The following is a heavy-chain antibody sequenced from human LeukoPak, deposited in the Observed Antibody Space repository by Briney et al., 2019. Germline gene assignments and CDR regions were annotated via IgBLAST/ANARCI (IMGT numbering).Heavy chain of an antibody. D-gene: IGHD6-13*01. J-gene: IGHJ4*02. V-gene: IGHV3-53*01. CDR3: ATCLLVQAAGPLDY. CDR1: GFTVSSNY. CDR2: IYSGGST. Sequence: GGSLRLSCAASGFTVSSNYMSWVRQAPGKGLEWVSVIYSGGSTYYADSVKGRFTISRDNSKNTLYLQMNSLRAEDTAVYYCATCLLVQAAGPLDYWGQGTLVTVSS.